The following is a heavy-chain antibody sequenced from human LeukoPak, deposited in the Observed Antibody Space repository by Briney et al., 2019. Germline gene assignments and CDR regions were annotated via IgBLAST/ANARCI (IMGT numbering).Heavy chain of an antibody. V-gene: IGHV4-61*02. J-gene: IGHJ6*02. Sequence: SETLSLTCTVSGGSISSGSYYWSWIRQPAGKGLEWIGRIYTSGSTNYNPSLKSRVTISVDTSKNQFSLKLSSVTAADTAVYYCAVGLERFLEWLPAPLDYYGVDVWGQGTTVTVSS. CDR1: GGSISSGSYY. D-gene: IGHD3-3*01. CDR2: IYTSGST. CDR3: AVGLERFLEWLPAPLDYYGVDV.